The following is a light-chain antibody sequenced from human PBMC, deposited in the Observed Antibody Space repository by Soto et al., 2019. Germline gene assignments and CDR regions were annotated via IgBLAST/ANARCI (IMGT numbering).Light chain of an antibody. CDR3: QQYNNWPLT. CDR2: GAS. Sequence: EILMTQSPPTLSVSPGERATLSCRASQSVSIHLAWYQQKLGQAPRVLIYGASTRATVIPARFSGSGSGTEFNLTISSLQSEDVAVYYCQQYNNWPLTFGQGTQVEIK. V-gene: IGKV3-15*01. CDR1: QSVSIH. J-gene: IGKJ1*01.